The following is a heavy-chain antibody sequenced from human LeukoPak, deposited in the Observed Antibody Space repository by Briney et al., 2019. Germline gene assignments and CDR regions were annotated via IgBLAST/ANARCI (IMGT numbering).Heavy chain of an antibody. CDR2: FYIAVTT. J-gene: IGHJ4*02. CDR1: GFTVSSNY. V-gene: IGHV3-66*01. D-gene: IGHD3-3*01. CDR3: AKSRSGSGNSYFDN. Sequence: GVYLRLSCSASGFTVSSNYMSRLRQAPGKELEGVSTFYIAVTTFYADSVRGRFTISRDNSKNTLYLQMSIMRADDTAVYFCAKSRSGSGNSYFDNWGQGSLVSVSS.